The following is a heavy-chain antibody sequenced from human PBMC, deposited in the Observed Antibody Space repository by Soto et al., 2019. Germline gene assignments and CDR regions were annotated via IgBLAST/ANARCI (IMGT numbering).Heavy chain of an antibody. Sequence: PSETLSLTYAVSGVSLTSGNWWTWVRQSPQRGLEYIGEIFHDGTANYYPSFERRVAMSVDTSRNQFSLKLTSVTAADTAVYFCARERYQVISDGMDVWGQGTTVTVS. V-gene: IGHV4-4*02. CDR3: ARERYQVISDGMDV. J-gene: IGHJ6*01. CDR2: IFHDGTA. D-gene: IGHD2-2*01. CDR1: GVSLTSGNW.